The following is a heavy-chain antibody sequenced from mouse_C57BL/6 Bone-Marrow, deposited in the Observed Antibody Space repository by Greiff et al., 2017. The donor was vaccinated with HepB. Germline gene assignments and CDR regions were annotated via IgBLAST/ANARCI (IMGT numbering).Heavy chain of an antibody. Sequence: QVQLQQSGAELVKPGASVKISCKASGYTFTDYYINWVKQRPGQGLEWIGKIGPGSGSTYYNEKFKGKATLTADKSSSTAYMQLSSLTSEDSAVYFGTYDYAPCVAYWGQGTLVTVSA. V-gene: IGHV1-77*01. CDR3: TYDYAPCVAY. J-gene: IGHJ3*01. D-gene: IGHD2-4*01. CDR2: IGPGSGST. CDR1: GYTFTDYY.